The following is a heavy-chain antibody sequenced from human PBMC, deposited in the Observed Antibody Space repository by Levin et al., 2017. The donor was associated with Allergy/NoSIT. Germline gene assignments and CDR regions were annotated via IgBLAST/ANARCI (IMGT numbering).Heavy chain of an antibody. Sequence: SETLSLTCTVSGDSMRIYYWSWIRQPPGKGLEWIGYIYYSGSTSSNPSLQSRVTISVDTSKNQFSLMLRSVTAADTAVYYCARGRLGWHFDLWGRGTLNTVSS. D-gene: IGHD3-16*01. CDR3: ARGRLGWHFDL. CDR2: IYYSGST. V-gene: IGHV4-59*01. CDR1: GDSMRIYY. J-gene: IGHJ2*01.